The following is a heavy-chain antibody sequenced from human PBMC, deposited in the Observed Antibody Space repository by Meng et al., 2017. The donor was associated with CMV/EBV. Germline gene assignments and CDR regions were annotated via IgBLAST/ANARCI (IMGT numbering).Heavy chain of an antibody. CDR1: GFTFSSYS. CDR2: ISSSSSYI. D-gene: IGHD3-22*01. Sequence: GESLKISCAASGFTFSSYSMNWVRQAPGKGLEWVSSISSSSSYIYYADSVKGRFTISRDNAKNSLYLQMNSLRAEDTAVYYCARGPDSSGYYSVDYWGQGTLVTGLL. J-gene: IGHJ4*02. CDR3: ARGPDSSGYYSVDY. V-gene: IGHV3-21*01.